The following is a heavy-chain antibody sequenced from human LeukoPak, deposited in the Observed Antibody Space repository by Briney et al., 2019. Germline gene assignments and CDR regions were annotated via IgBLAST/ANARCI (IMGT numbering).Heavy chain of an antibody. CDR1: GGSISSSSYY. Sequence: SETLSLTCTVSGGSISSSSYYWGWIRQPPGKGLEWIGSIYYSGSTYYNPSLKSRVTMSVDTSKNQFSLKLSSVTAADTAVYYCARVSGYCSGGACYSRRHFDHWGQGTLVTVSS. CDR3: ARVSGYCSGGACYSRRHFDH. CDR2: IYYSGST. J-gene: IGHJ4*02. D-gene: IGHD2-15*01. V-gene: IGHV4-39*07.